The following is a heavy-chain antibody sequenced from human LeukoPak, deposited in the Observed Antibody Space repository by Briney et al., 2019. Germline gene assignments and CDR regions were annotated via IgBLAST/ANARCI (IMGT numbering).Heavy chain of an antibody. CDR1: GLTFSSYA. J-gene: IGHJ4*02. CDR3: ARVGLTAAAGTYDY. Sequence: GGSLRLSCAASGLTFSSYAMSWIRQAPGKGLEWLSYISGTSSPTNYAESVKGRFTISRDNAENSLYLQMNSLRAEDTAVYYCARVGLTAAAGTYDYWGQGTLVTVSS. D-gene: IGHD6-13*01. CDR2: ISGTSSPT. V-gene: IGHV3-48*04.